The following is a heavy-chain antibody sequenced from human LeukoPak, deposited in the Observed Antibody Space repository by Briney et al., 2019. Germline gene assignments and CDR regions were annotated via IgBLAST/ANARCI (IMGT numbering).Heavy chain of an antibody. J-gene: IGHJ4*02. D-gene: IGHD6-19*01. Sequence: GGSLRLSCAASGFTFSTYGMHWVRQAPGKGLEWVAIIWYDGSKKYYADSVKGRFTISRDNSKSTLYLQMNSLRAEDTAVYYCANRAVAGTREKYYFDYWGQGTLVTVSS. CDR3: ANRAVAGTREKYYFDY. CDR2: IWYDGSKK. V-gene: IGHV3-33*06. CDR1: GFTFSTYG.